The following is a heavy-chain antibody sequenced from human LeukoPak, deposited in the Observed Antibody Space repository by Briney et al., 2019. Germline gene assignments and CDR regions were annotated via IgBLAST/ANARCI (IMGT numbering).Heavy chain of an antibody. J-gene: IGHJ4*02. V-gene: IGHV3-23*01. D-gene: IGHD1-26*01. CDR2: FSGSGGST. CDR3: AKDSLGATDY. Sequence: PGGSLRLSCAASGFTFSSYAMSWVRQAPGKGLECISGFSGSGGSTYYADSVKGRFTISRDNSKNTLYLQMNSLRVEDTAVYYCAKDSLGATDYWGQGTLVTVSS. CDR1: GFTFSSYA.